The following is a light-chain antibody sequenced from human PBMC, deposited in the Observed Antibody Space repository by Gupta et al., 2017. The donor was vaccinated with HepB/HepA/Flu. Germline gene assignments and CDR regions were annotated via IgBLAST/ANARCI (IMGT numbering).Light chain of an antibody. V-gene: IGKV5-2*01. CDR2: EAT. CDR1: QDIDDD. J-gene: IGKJ2*02. Sequence: ETTLPPSPAFMSATPGDKVNITCKASQDIDDDMNWFQQQPGEAAVFIIQEATTLVPGIPPRCSGSGFGTHFTRTMNNIEAEDAAYYFCRQHDNFPSTFGQGAKLEIK. CDR3: RQHDNFPST.